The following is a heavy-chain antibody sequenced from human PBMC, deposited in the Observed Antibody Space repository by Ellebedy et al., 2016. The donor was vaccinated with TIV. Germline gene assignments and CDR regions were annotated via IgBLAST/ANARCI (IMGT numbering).Heavy chain of an antibody. CDR3: ARYRRGDGYKYFFDY. D-gene: IGHD5-24*01. V-gene: IGHV1-2*02. CDR1: GYTFTGNS. J-gene: IGHJ4*02. Sequence: AASVKVSCKASGYTFTGNSIHWVRQAPGQGLEWMGWINPNSDYTKYPQKFEGRVTMTRDTSISTAYMDLSSLRSDDTAIYYCARYRRGDGYKYFFDYWGQGTLVTVSS. CDR2: INPNSDYT.